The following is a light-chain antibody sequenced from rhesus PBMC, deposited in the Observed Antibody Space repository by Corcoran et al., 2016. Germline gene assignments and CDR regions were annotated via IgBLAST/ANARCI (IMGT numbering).Light chain of an antibody. CDR3: QHYGSREFT. V-gene: IGKV1-22*01. Sequence: DIQMTQSPSSLSASVGDTVTITCRASQSISNWLAWYQQKPGKAPKLVFYKASTLQTGVPSRFRGSGSGTDFTLTISSLQSEDFATYYCQHYGSREFTFGPGTKLDIK. J-gene: IGKJ3*01. CDR2: KAS. CDR1: QSISNW.